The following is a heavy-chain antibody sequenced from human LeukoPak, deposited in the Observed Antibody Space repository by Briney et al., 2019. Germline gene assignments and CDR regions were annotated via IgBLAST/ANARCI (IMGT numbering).Heavy chain of an antibody. V-gene: IGHV1-69*04. Sequence: SVKVSCKASGGTFSSYAISWVRQAPGQGLEWMGRIIPILGIANYAQKFQGRVTITADNSTRTAYMELSSLRSEDTAVYYCARDLGTYNYVWGSYRPYYFDYWGQGTLVTVSS. CDR1: GGTFSSYA. D-gene: IGHD3-16*02. J-gene: IGHJ4*02. CDR2: IIPILGIA. CDR3: ARDLGTYNYVWGSYRPYYFDY.